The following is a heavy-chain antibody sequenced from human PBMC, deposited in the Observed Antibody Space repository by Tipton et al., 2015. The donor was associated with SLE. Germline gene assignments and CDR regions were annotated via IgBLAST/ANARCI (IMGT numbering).Heavy chain of an antibody. D-gene: IGHD4-11*01. V-gene: IGHV4-38-2*01. J-gene: IGHJ4*02. CDR2: IYRSGTA. CDR1: GNSIYNGFY. Sequence: TLSLTCSVSGNSIYNGFYWGWIRQSPGKGLEWIGSIYRSGTAYYNPSLKSRVTISVDTSKNQFSLKLSSVTAADTAVYYCARHDYNDYYLDYWGQGTLVTVPS. CDR3: ARHDYNDYYLDY.